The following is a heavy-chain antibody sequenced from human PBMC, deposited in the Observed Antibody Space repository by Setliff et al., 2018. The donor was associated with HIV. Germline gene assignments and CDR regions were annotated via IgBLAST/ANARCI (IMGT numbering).Heavy chain of an antibody. CDR1: GYSFTSYW. D-gene: IGHD6-13*01. V-gene: IGHV5-51*01. Sequence: GESLKISCKGSGYSFTSYWIGWVRQMPGKGLEWMGIIYPGDSDTRYSPSFQGQVTISADKSISTAYLQWSSLKASETAMYYCARGYSSSWYCDAFDIWGQGTMVTVS. CDR3: ARGYSSSWYCDAFDI. J-gene: IGHJ3*02. CDR2: IYPGDSDT.